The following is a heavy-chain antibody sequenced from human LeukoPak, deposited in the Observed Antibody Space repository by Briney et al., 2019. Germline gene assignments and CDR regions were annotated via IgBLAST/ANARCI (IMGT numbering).Heavy chain of an antibody. Sequence: SETLSLTCAVYGGSFSGYYWSWIRQPSGKGLEWIGEINHSGSTNYNPSLKSRVTISVDTSKNQFSLKLSSVTAADTAVYYCARGQYYYDSSGSRKYYFDYWGQGTLVTVSS. D-gene: IGHD3-22*01. V-gene: IGHV4-34*01. J-gene: IGHJ4*02. CDR1: GGSFSGYY. CDR3: ARGQYYYDSSGSRKYYFDY. CDR2: INHSGST.